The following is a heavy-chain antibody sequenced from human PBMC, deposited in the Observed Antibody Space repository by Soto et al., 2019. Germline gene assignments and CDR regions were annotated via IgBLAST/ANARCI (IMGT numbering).Heavy chain of an antibody. CDR3: ARERDIVVVPAAIIQKKVSYVYYYGMDV. D-gene: IGHD2-2*02. Sequence: GGSLRLSCAASGFTFSSYSMNWVRQAPGKGLEWVSYISSSSSTIYYADSVKGRFTISRDNAKNSLYLQMNSLRDEDTAVYYCARERDIVVVPAAIIQKKVSYVYYYGMDVWGQGNTVTVSS. V-gene: IGHV3-48*02. CDR2: ISSSSSTI. J-gene: IGHJ6*02. CDR1: GFTFSSYS.